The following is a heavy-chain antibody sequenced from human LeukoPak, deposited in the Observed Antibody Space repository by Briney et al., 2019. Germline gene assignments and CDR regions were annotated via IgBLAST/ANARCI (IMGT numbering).Heavy chain of an antibody. V-gene: IGHV3-23*01. Sequence: GGSLRLSCEASGFTFSDSAMSWVRQASGRGLEWVSLISASGGNSYYADSVKGRFTVSRDSSKNTLHLQMNSLRADDTAIYYCARGDYYDSSGFRWWGQGTLVTVSS. CDR2: ISASGGNS. D-gene: IGHD3-22*01. CDR1: GFTFSDSA. J-gene: IGHJ4*02. CDR3: ARGDYYDSSGFRW.